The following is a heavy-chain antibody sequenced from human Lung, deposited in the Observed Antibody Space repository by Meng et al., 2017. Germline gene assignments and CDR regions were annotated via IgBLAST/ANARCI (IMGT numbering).Heavy chain of an antibody. CDR2: ITAGSENT. Sequence: VHLVQSGAEVKKPGPLAKVSCKVSGYTFTNYAMHWVRQAPGQGLEWMGWITAGSENTEYSQKFQGRVTLTRDTSATTAYMELRRLKSEDTAIYYCARDIVVTFGELTTLDSWGQGTLVTVSS. J-gene: IGHJ4*02. V-gene: IGHV1-3*01. D-gene: IGHD2-21*01. CDR3: ARDIVVTFGELTTLDS. CDR1: GYTFTNYA.